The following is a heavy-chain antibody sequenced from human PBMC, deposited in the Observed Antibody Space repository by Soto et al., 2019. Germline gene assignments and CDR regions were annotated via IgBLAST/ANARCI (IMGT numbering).Heavy chain of an antibody. CDR2: IIPLLGIE. CDR1: GGTFSSFA. J-gene: IGHJ6*02. V-gene: IGHV1-69*04. CDR3: ARALVAQDQGGMDV. D-gene: IGHD2-15*01. Sequence: SVKVSCKTSGGTFSSFAISWVRQAPGQGLEYMGRIIPLLGIEKYAQTFQGRLTITADKSTSTAYMELSSLRSEDTAVYYCARALVAQDQGGMDVWGQGTTVTVSS.